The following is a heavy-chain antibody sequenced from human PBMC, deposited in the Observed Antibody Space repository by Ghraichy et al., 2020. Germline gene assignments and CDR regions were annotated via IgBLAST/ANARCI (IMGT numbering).Heavy chain of an antibody. J-gene: IGHJ4*02. V-gene: IGHV3-21*01. CDR3: ARDPLDDGSEFDY. D-gene: IGHD3-3*02. Sequence: GGSLRLSCAASGFTFSSYSMNWVRQAPGKRLEWVSSISSSSSYIYYADSVKGRFTISRDNAKNSLYLQMNSLRAEDTAVYYCARDPLDDGSEFDYWGQGTLVTVSS. CDR1: GFTFSSYS. CDR2: ISSSSSYI.